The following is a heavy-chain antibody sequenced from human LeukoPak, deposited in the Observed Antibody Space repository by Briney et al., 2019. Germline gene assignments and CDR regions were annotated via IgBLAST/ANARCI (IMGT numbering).Heavy chain of an antibody. CDR3: ARDGSSGWYLGNWFDP. D-gene: IGHD6-19*01. CDR1: GFTFSSYA. CDR2: ISSNGGST. J-gene: IGHJ5*02. Sequence: GGSLRLFCAASGFTFSSYAMHWVRQAPGKGLEYVSAISSNGGSTYYANSVKGRFTISRDNSKNTLYLQMGSLRAEDMAVYYCARDGSSGWYLGNWFDPWGQGTLVTVSS. V-gene: IGHV3-64*01.